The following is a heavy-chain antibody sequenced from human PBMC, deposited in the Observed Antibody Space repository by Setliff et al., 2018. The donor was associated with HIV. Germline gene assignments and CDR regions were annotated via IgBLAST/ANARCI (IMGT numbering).Heavy chain of an antibody. CDR3: ARGIAAAGR. V-gene: IGHV4-39*07. D-gene: IGHD6-13*01. Sequence: KTSETLSLTFIVSGGSISSSSYYWGWIRQPPGKGLEWIGNIFYSGHTFYNPSLKSRVSISVDTSKNQFSLKLTSVTAADTAVYYCARGIAAAGRWGQGTLVTVSS. CDR2: IFYSGHT. CDR1: GGSISSSSYY. J-gene: IGHJ4*02.